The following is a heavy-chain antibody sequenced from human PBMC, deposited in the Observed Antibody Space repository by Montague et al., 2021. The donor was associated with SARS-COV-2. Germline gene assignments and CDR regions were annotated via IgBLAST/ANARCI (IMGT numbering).Heavy chain of an antibody. Sequence: SETLSLTCTVSGDSITNNYYWGWIRQHPGKGLVWIGTIYHSGTTYYNPSLQSRVTISVDTSNNQFSLKLTSVTAADTAVNYCARRHIVASNRAFDYWGQGTLVTVSS. J-gene: IGHJ4*02. V-gene: IGHV4-38-2*02. CDR2: IYHSGTT. CDR1: GDSITNNYY. CDR3: ARRHIVASNRAFDY. D-gene: IGHD2-21*01.